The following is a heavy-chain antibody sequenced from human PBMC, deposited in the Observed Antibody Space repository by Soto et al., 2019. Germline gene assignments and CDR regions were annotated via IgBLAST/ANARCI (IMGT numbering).Heavy chain of an antibody. J-gene: IGHJ4*02. Sequence: VSLRLSCAAPTFTFTSNGMSWVRQAPGKGLRWVSGITGSDGVTYYADSVKGRFTLARDTSKNTLWLQMNSLRAEDTAVYYCTWRSGEYYDYWGQGTLVTVSS. D-gene: IGHD3-22*01. CDR3: TWRSGEYYDY. V-gene: IGHV3-23*01. CDR1: TFTFTSNG. CDR2: ITGSDGVT.